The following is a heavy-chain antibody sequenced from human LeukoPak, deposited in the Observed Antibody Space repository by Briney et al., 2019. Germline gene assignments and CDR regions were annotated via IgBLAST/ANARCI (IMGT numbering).Heavy chain of an antibody. V-gene: IGHV4-34*01. J-gene: IGHJ4*02. CDR1: GGSFSGYY. CDR2: INHSGST. Sequence: KPSETLSLTCAVYGGSFSGYYWSWIRQPPGKGLEWIGEINHSGSTNYNPSLKGRVTISVDTSKNQFSLKLSSVTAADTAVYYCARGRREMATIINWGQGTLVTVSS. CDR3: ARGRREMATIIN. D-gene: IGHD5-24*01.